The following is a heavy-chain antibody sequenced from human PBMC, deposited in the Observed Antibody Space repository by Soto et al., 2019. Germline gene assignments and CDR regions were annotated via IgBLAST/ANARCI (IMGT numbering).Heavy chain of an antibody. CDR2: ITSGGGGA. V-gene: IGHV3-23*01. CDR1: EVTFASYD. D-gene: IGHD6-19*01. J-gene: IGHJ3*01. Sequence: GSLRLSCVASEVTFASYDMDWVRQAPGKGLEWVALITSGGGGANYADSVKGRFTISRNNSKNTRYLQMNTLRSEDTAIYYCVKEGRDGNSSGSFDLWGRGTMVT. CDR3: VKEGRDGNSSGSFDL.